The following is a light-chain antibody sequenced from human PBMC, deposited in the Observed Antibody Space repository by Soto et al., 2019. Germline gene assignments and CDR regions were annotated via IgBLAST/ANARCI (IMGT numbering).Light chain of an antibody. CDR3: QQLNSYPRT. V-gene: IGKV1-9*01. CDR2: AVT. CDR1: QGVSID. Sequence: DIQLTQSPSFLYASVGDRVSITCLASQGVSIDLAWYQQNPGKAPKLLIYAVTTLQRGVPSRFSGSGSGTEFTLTISGLQPEDFATYSCQQLNSYPRTFCQGTKVEIK. J-gene: IGKJ1*01.